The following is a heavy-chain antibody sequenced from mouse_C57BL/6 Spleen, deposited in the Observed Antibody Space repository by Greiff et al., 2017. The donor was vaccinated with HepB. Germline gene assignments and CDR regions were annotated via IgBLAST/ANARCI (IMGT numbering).Heavy chain of an antibody. Sequence: QVQLQQSGAELVKPGASVKLSCKASGYTFTSYWMHWVKQRPGQGLEWIGMIHPNSGSTNYNEKFKSKATLTVDKSSSTAYMQLSSLTSEDSAVYYCARRAEDYDLFAYWGQGTLVTVSA. CDR3: ARRAEDYDLFAY. J-gene: IGHJ3*01. CDR1: GYTFTSYW. CDR2: IHPNSGST. D-gene: IGHD2-4*01. V-gene: IGHV1-64*01.